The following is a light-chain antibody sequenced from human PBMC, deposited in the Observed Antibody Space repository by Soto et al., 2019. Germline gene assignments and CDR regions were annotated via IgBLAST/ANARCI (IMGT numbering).Light chain of an antibody. CDR3: SSWDDSLSGVV. V-gene: IGLV1-44*01. CDR1: NVGRHE. CDR2: TTS. Sequence: QSVVTQPPSVSGTPGQGVIISCSNVGRHEVSWYQQVPGMAPKLLIHTTSQRPSGVPDRFSASKSGTSASLAIRGLQSDDEAHYFCSSWDDSLSGVVFGRGTKETVL. J-gene: IGLJ6*01.